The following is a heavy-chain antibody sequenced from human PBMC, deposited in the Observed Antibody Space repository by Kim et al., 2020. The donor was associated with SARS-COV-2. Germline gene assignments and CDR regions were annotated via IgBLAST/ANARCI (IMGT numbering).Heavy chain of an antibody. J-gene: IGHJ4*02. V-gene: IGHV1-18*01. CDR3: ARGSAWPKIDY. CDR2: NT. Sequence: NTEYVQKFEGRVTMTTDSFTRTAYLHLWSLTSDDTAVYYCARGSAWPKIDYWGQGTLVTVSS. D-gene: IGHD6-25*01.